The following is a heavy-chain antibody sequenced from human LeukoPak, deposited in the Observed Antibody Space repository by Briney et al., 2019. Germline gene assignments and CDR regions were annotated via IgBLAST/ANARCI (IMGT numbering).Heavy chain of an antibody. Sequence: PSETLSLTCTVSSGSISSYYWIWLRQPPGKGLEWIGEINHSGSTNYNPSLTSRVTISVDTSKNQFSLKLSSVTAADTAVYYYARGSSGSYWGQGTLVTVSS. CDR2: INHSGST. D-gene: IGHD1-26*01. V-gene: IGHV4-34*01. J-gene: IGHJ4*02. CDR3: ARGSSGSY. CDR1: SGSISSYY.